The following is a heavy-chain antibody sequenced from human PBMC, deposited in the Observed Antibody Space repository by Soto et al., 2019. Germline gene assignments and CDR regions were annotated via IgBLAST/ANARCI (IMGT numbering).Heavy chain of an antibody. CDR3: ARAKGAAAGIDY. J-gene: IGHJ4*02. CDR2: INPSGGST. V-gene: IGHV1-46*01. D-gene: IGHD6-13*01. CDR1: GYTFTXXY. Sequence: QLVQXGAEVKKPGASVKVSCKASGYTFTXXYMXXVRQAPGQGLEWMGIINPSGGSTSYAQKXXXXXXXXXXXXXXXXXXXXXXXRSEDTAVYYCARAKGAAAGIDYWGQGTLVTVXS.